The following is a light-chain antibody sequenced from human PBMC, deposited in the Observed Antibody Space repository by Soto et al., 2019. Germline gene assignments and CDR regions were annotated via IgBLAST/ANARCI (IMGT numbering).Light chain of an antibody. CDR2: AAS. J-gene: IGKJ5*01. CDR3: QQTSSTPLT. CDR1: QSISSY. V-gene: IGKV1-39*01. Sequence: DIQMTLSPSSLSASVGDRDTITCRASQSISSYLNWYQQKPGKAPNLLLYAASSLQSGVPSRFSGSVSGTDSTLTISSLQPEDFATYYCQQTSSTPLTLGQRTRLEI.